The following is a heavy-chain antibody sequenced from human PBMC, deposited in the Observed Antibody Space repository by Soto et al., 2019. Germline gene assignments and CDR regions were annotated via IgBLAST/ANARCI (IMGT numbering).Heavy chain of an antibody. Sequence: GPTLVNPPQTLTLTCTFSGFSLSTSGVGVGWIRQPPGKALEWLALIYWNDDKRYSPSLKSRLTITKDTSKNQVVLTMTNMDPVDTATYYCAHAPDSSGYYYPYYFDYWGQGTLVTVSS. CDR3: AHAPDSSGYYYPYYFDY. D-gene: IGHD3-22*01. CDR1: GFSLSTSGVG. V-gene: IGHV2-5*01. CDR2: IYWNDDK. J-gene: IGHJ4*02.